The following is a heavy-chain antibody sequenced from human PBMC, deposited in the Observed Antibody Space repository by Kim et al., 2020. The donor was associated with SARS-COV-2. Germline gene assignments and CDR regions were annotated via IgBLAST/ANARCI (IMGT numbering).Heavy chain of an antibody. V-gene: IGHV3-30*04. CDR1: GFIFSSYA. D-gene: IGHD3-10*01. J-gene: IGHJ6*02. Sequence: GGSLRLSCAASGFIFSSYAMHWVRQAPGKGLEWVAVISYDGSNKYYADSVKGRFTISRDNSKNTLYLQMNSLRAEDTAVYYCARDRPYYYGSGSSQYGMGXWGQGXTVXXS. CDR3: ARDRPYYYGSGSSQYGMGX. CDR2: ISYDGSNK.